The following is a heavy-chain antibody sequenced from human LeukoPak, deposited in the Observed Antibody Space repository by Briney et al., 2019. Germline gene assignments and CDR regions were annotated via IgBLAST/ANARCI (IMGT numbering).Heavy chain of an antibody. CDR1: GGSISSYY. D-gene: IGHD3-10*01. Sequence: SETLSLTCTVSGGSISSYYWSWIRQPPGEGLEWIGYIYYSGSTNYNPSLKSRVTISVDTSKNQFSLKLSSVTAADTAVYYCARDIRTGYYYGSGSYPYNWFDPWGQGTLVTVSS. CDR2: IYYSGST. J-gene: IGHJ5*02. V-gene: IGHV4-59*01. CDR3: ARDIRTGYYYGSGSYPYNWFDP.